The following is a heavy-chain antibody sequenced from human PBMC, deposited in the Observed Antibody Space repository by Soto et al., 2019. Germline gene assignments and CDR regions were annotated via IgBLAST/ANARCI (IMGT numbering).Heavy chain of an antibody. Sequence: SETLSLTCTVSGGSISSSSYYWGWIRQHPGKGLDWIGYIYHSGSTYYNPSLKSRVIISVDTSKNQFSLKVSSVTAADTAVYYCARLWFGEPVDYWGQGTLVTVSS. CDR1: GGSISSSSYY. CDR2: IYHSGST. D-gene: IGHD3-10*01. CDR3: ARLWFGEPVDY. V-gene: IGHV4-31*03. J-gene: IGHJ4*02.